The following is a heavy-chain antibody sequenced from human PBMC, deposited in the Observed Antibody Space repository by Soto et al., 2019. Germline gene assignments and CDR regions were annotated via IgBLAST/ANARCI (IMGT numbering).Heavy chain of an antibody. CDR1: GFTFSDYA. V-gene: IGHV3-73*02. CDR3: SRLGFSSTWYGLNY. J-gene: IGHJ4*01. CDR2: IKSKAENYAT. D-gene: IGHD6-13*01. Sequence: EVQLVESGGGLVQPGGPLKLSCAASGFTFSDYAIHWVRLASGKGLEWVGRIKSKAENYATAYAASVKGRFTISRDDSQNTAYLQMDSLKTEDTAVYYCSRLGFSSTWYGLNYWGHGTLVTVSS.